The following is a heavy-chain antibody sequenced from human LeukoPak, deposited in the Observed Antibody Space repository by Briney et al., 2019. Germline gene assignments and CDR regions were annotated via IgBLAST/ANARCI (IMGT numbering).Heavy chain of an antibody. J-gene: IGHJ4*02. D-gene: IGHD5-12*01. CDR1: GFTFSTYS. Sequence: GGSLRLSCAASGFTFSTYSMNWVRQAPRKGLERVSVIFPNGGTTYYADSVKGRFTISRDNSKNTLYLQMDSLRAEDTAVYYCAKDQRPDSGYDIDYWGQGTLVTVSS. V-gene: IGHV3-23*01. CDR3: AKDQRPDSGYDIDY. CDR2: IFPNGGTT.